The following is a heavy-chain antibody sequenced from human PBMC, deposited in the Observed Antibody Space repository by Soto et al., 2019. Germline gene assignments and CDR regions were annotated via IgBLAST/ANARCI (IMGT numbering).Heavy chain of an antibody. V-gene: IGHV3-23*01. CDR2: IAGIT. J-gene: IGHJ4*02. CDR3: ARKIYVPTGRLDY. Sequence: EVQLLQSGGGLVQPGGSLRLSCAASGFTFANAVMSWVRQAPGKGLEGVSTIAGITYYADSVKGRFTISRDNSQSTLYLQMNSLKAEDTAVYDCARKIYVPTGRLDYWGQGTLVTVSS. CDR1: GFTFANAV. D-gene: IGHD1-1*01.